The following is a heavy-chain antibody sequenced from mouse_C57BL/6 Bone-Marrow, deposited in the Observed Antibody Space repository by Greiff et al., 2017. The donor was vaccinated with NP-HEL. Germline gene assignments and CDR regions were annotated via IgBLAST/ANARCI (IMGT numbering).Heavy chain of an antibody. V-gene: IGHV1-85*01. CDR2: IYPRDGST. D-gene: IGHD2-5*01. CDR1: GYTFTSYD. J-gene: IGHJ2*01. Sequence: VQLQQSGPELVKPGASVKLSCKASGYTFTSYDINWVKQRPGQGLEWIGWIYPRDGSTKYNENFKGKATLAVDTSSSTAYMQLHRLTAEDSAVYFCARRYYSNPFDYWGQGTTLTVSS. CDR3: ARRYYSNPFDY.